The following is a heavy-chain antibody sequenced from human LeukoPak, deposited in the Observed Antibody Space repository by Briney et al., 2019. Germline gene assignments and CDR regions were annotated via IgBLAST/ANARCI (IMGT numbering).Heavy chain of an antibody. CDR3: AREIRRPYFHF. V-gene: IGHV3-21*01. D-gene: IGHD6-6*01. Sequence: PGGSLRLSCIASGFTLSRYIMNWVRQAPGKGLEWVASISNDSRYIYYSDSVKGRFTISRDNSKNTLYLQMNSLRVEDTAMYYCAREIRRPYFHFWGQGTLVTVSS. CDR1: GFTLSRYI. CDR2: ISNDSRYI. J-gene: IGHJ4*02.